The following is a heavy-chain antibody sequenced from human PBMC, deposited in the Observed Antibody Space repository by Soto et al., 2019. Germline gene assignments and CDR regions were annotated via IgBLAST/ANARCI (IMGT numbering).Heavy chain of an antibody. CDR3: ARDPDYDSSGYTGYFDL. D-gene: IGHD3-22*01. V-gene: IGHV4-31*03. J-gene: IGHJ2*01. CDR2: IYYSGST. Sequence: SETLSLTCTVSGGSISSGGYNWSWIRQHPGKGLEWIGYIYYSGSTYYNPSLKSRVTISVDTSKNQFSLKLSSVTAADTAVYYCARDPDYDSSGYTGYFDLWGRGTLVTVSS. CDR1: GGSISSGGYN.